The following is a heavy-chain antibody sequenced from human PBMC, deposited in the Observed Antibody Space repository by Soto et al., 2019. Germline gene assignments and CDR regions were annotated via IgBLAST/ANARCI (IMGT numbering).Heavy chain of an antibody. Sequence: PGGSLRLSCAASGFTFSSYAMSWVRQAPGKGLEWVSAISGSGGSTYYADSVKGRFTISRDNSKNTLYLQMNSLRAEDTGVYYCAKDSVRITIFAVVIMGGHYFDYWGQGTLVTVSS. CDR2: ISGSGGST. CDR1: GFTFSSYA. J-gene: IGHJ4*02. D-gene: IGHD3-3*01. V-gene: IGHV3-23*01. CDR3: AKDSVRITIFAVVIMGGHYFDY.